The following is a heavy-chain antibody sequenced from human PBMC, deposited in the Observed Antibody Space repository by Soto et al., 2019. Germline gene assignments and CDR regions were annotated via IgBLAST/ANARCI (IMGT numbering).Heavy chain of an antibody. V-gene: IGHV4-30-2*01. D-gene: IGHD1-7*01. J-gene: IGHJ5*02. CDR1: GGSISSGGYS. Sequence: QLQLQESGSGLVKPSQTLSLTCAVSGGSISSGGYSWSWIRQPPGKGLEWIGYIYYSGSTYYNPSLKSRVTLSIDRSKNQFSLKPSSVTAADTAVYYFARTESGTFDPWGQGTLVTLSS. CDR2: IYYSGST. CDR3: ARTESGTFDP.